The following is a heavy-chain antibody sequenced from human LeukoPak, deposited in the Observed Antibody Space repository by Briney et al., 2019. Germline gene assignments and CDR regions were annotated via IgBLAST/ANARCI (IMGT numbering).Heavy chain of an antibody. CDR2: IYYSGST. CDR3: ARIYSSEAFDI. CDR1: GGSISSYY. Sequence: SETLSLTCTVSGGSISSYYWSWIRQPPGKGLEWIGYIYYSGSTNYNPSLKSRVTISVDTSKNQFSLKLSSVTAADPAVYYCARIYSSEAFDIWGQGTMVTVSS. V-gene: IGHV4-59*01. J-gene: IGHJ3*02. D-gene: IGHD6-25*01.